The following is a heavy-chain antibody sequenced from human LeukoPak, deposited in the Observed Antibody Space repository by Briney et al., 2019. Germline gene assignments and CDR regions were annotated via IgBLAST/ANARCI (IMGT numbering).Heavy chain of an antibody. V-gene: IGHV1-2*02. CDR3: TRDLRYYDFWSGWNYYYYGMDV. CDR1: GYTFTGYY. D-gene: IGHD3-3*01. J-gene: IGHJ6*02. Sequence: ASVKVSCKASGYTFTGYYMHWVRQAPGQGLEWMGGINPNSGGTNYAQKFQGRVTMTRDTSISTAYMELSRLRSDDTAVYYCTRDLRYYDFWSGWNYYYYGMDVWGQGTAVTVSS. CDR2: INPNSGGT.